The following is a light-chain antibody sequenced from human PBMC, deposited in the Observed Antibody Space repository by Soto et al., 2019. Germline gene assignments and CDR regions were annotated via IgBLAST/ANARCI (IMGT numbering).Light chain of an antibody. CDR2: EVS. J-gene: IGLJ2*01. CDR1: SSDVGGYHY. CDR3: ASYTGSDTLV. V-gene: IGLV2-8*01. Sequence: QSALTQPPSASGSPGQSVTISCTGTSSDVGGYHYVSWYQQHPGKAPKLMIYEVSKRPSGVPDRLSGSKSGNTASLTVSGLQVEDEADYYCASYTGSDTLVFGGGTQLTVL.